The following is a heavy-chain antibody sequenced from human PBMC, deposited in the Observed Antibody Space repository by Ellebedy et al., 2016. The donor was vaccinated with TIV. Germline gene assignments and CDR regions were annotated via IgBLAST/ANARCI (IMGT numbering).Heavy chain of an antibody. CDR3: ARDRGVSRGITITPFDY. J-gene: IGHJ4*02. CDR2: ISFDGKRI. CDR1: GFTFNRYV. D-gene: IGHD3-10*01. V-gene: IGHV3-30*03. Sequence: GESLKISXVASGFTFNRYVFHWVRQAPGKGLEWVANISFDGKRIAYAASVKGRFTISRENSMNTVYLQMNSLRAEDTAVYYCARDRGVSRGITITPFDYWGQGALVTVSS.